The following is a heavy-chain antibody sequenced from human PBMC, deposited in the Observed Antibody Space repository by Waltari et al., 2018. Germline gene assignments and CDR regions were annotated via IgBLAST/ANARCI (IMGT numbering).Heavy chain of an antibody. CDR2: INAGNGNT. J-gene: IGHJ3*02. Sequence: QVQLVQSGAEVKKPGASVKVSCKASGYTFTSYAMHWVRQAPGQRLEWMGWINAGNGNTKYSQKFQGRVTITRDTSASTAYMELSSLRSEDTAVYYCAREVVGATHDAFDIWGQGTMVTVSS. D-gene: IGHD1-26*01. CDR1: GYTFTSYA. V-gene: IGHV1-3*01. CDR3: AREVVGATHDAFDI.